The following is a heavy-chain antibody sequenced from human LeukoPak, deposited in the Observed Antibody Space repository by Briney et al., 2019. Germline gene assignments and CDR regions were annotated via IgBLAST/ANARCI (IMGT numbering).Heavy chain of an antibody. CDR3: AVRRGNVATRFDY. V-gene: IGHV1-2*06. J-gene: IGHJ4*02. D-gene: IGHD3-16*01. Sequence: RASVKVSCKTSGYTFTGYYMHLVRQAPGQGLEWVGRINPNSGGTNYAQKFQGRVTMTRDTSINTAYMELNRLRSDDTAVYYCAVRRGNVATRFDYWGQGTLVTVSS. CDR1: GYTFTGYY. CDR2: INPNSGGT.